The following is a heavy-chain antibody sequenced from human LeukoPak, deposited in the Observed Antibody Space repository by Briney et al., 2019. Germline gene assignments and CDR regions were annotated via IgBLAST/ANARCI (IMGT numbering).Heavy chain of an antibody. J-gene: IGHJ4*02. D-gene: IGHD5-12*01. CDR1: GGSMSRYY. V-gene: IGHV4-59*01. CDR2: VYYSGNS. CDR3: ARVYSGYEIDY. Sequence: SETLSLTCTVSGGSMSRYYWSWIRQLPGKGLEWIGYVYYSGNSKYNPSLKSRVTISVDTSKNQFSLKLTSMTPADTGVYYCARVYSGYEIDYWGQGTLVTVSS.